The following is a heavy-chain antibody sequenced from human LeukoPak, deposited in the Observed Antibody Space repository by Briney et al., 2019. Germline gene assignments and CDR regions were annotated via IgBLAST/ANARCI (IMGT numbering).Heavy chain of an antibody. CDR3: VRVRWLNDAFDI. CDR2: IIPIFGTA. CDR1: GGTFSSYA. D-gene: IGHD4-23*01. Sequence: SVKVSCKASGGTFSSYAISWVRQAPGQGLEWMGGIIPIFGTANYAQKFQGRVTITADKSTSTAYMELSSLRSEDTAVYYCVRVRWLNDAFDIWGQGTMVTVSS. J-gene: IGHJ3*02. V-gene: IGHV1-69*06.